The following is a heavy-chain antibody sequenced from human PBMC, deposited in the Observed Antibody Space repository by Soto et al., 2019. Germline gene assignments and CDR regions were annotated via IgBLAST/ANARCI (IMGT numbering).Heavy chain of an antibody. Sequence: SETLSLTCTVSGGSISSGGYYWSWIRQHPGKGLEWIGYIYYSGSTYYNPSLKSRVTISVDTSKNQFSLKLSSVTAADTAVYYCARGRLYYYDSSGYYYNQGSFDYWGQGTLVTVAS. CDR2: IYYSGST. CDR1: GGSISSGGYY. V-gene: IGHV4-31*03. D-gene: IGHD3-22*01. CDR3: ARGRLYYYDSSGYYYNQGSFDY. J-gene: IGHJ4*02.